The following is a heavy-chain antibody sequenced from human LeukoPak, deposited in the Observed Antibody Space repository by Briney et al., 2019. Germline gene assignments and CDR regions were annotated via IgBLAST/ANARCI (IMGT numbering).Heavy chain of an antibody. V-gene: IGHV3-23*01. CDR3: ARAAYDSSGYPSY. J-gene: IGHJ4*02. D-gene: IGHD3-22*01. CDR2: ISGSGGST. Sequence: GGSLRLSCAASGFTFSSYAMSWVRQAPGKGLEWVSAISGSGGSTYYADSVKGRFTISRDNSKNTLYLQMNGLRAEDTAIYYCARAAYDSSGYPSYWGQGTLVTVSS. CDR1: GFTFSSYA.